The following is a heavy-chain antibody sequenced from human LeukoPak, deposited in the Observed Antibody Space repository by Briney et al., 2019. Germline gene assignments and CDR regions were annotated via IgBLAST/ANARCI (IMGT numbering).Heavy chain of an antibody. Sequence: GGSLRLSCAASGFTFSSYGMHWVRQAPGKGLEWVAFIRYDGSNKYYADSVKGRFTISRDNSKNTLYLQMNSLRAEDTAVYYCAKVGITIFGVVIHAFDIWGQGTMVTVSS. D-gene: IGHD3-3*01. CDR3: AKVGITIFGVVIHAFDI. V-gene: IGHV3-30*02. J-gene: IGHJ3*02. CDR1: GFTFSSYG. CDR2: IRYDGSNK.